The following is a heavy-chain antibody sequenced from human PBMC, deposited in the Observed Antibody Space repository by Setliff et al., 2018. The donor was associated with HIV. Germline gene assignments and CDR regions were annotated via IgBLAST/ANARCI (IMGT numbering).Heavy chain of an antibody. CDR1: GIPFTGAW. D-gene: IGHD7-27*01. CDR3: TTDMLWTGGDY. J-gene: IGHJ4*02. Sequence: GGSLRLSCEVSGIPFTGAWMNWVRQAPGKGLEWVGRIKNNTDGGTTDYAAPMQGRFTISRDDTKDTLYLQINSLRSEDTAVYYCTTDMLWTGGDYWGQGTLVTVS. CDR2: IKNNTDGGTT. V-gene: IGHV3-15*07.